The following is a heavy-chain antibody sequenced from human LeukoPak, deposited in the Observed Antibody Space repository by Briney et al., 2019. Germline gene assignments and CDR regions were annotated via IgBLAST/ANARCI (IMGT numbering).Heavy chain of an antibody. CDR3: ARDQSITIFGVVTPDAFDI. CDR2: IYYSGST. J-gene: IGHJ3*02. Sequence: SETLSLTCTVSGGSISSSSYYWGWIRQPPGKGLEWIGGIYYSGSTYYNPSLKSRVTISVDTSKNQFSLKLSSVTAADTAVYYCARDQSITIFGVVTPDAFDIWGQGTMVTVSS. D-gene: IGHD3-3*01. CDR1: GGSISSSSYY. V-gene: IGHV4-39*07.